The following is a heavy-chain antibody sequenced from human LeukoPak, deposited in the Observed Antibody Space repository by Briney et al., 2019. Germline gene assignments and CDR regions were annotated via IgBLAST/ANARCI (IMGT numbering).Heavy chain of an antibody. CDR2: INPNSGGT. D-gene: IGHD6-13*01. J-gene: IGHJ4*02. CDR3: ARRIAAAGFARFDI. CDR1: GYTFTGYY. V-gene: IGHV1-2*02. Sequence: GASVKVSCKASGYTFTGYYMHWVRQAPGQGLEWMGWINPNSGGTNYAQKFQGRVTMTRDTSISTAYMELSRLRSDDTAVYYCARRIAAAGFARFDIWGQGTLVTVSS.